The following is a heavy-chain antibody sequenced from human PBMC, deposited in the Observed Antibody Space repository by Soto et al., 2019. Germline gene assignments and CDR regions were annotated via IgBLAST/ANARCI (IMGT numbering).Heavy chain of an antibody. D-gene: IGHD6-25*01. CDR3: ARDLAAGDH. CDR1: GYTFTHYY. Sequence: QVQLVQSGAEVKKPGASVKLSCRTSGYTFTHYYIHWVRQAPGQGLEWLAIINPASGSTNYAQDXXXXXXXXXXTXXTTVYMELSGLRAEDTAIFYCARDLAAGDHWGQGTLVTVSS. J-gene: IGHJ4*02. CDR2: INPASGST. V-gene: IGHV1-46*01.